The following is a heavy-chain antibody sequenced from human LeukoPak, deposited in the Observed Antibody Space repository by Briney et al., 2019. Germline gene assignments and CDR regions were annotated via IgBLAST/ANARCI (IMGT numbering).Heavy chain of an antibody. D-gene: IGHD1-1*01. Sequence: GGSQRLSCAATGSTFSSCWTSWVRQAPGKGLEWLANIKQDGSEKYYVVSVKGRFTISRDNAKNSLYLQMNSLRAEDTAVYYCARDSPAGRTYFDFWGQGTLVTVSS. CDR3: ARDSPAGRTYFDF. CDR2: IKQDGSEK. V-gene: IGHV3-7*05. J-gene: IGHJ4*02. CDR1: GSTFSSCW.